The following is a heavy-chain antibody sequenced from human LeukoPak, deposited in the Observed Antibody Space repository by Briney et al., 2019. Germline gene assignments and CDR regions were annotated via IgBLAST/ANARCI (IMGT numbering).Heavy chain of an antibody. D-gene: IGHD2-21*02. CDR2: VNLGGGT. J-gene: IGHJ4*02. CDR3: GRVAGDDRATRRLDS. Sequence: SETLSLTCDVYGGPLSGHYWTWIRQPPGEGLEWIGEVNLGGGTHYNSSLKSRVNILVDTSKNQFSLHLTSVTAADTAIYYCGRVAGDDRATRRLDSWGQGTLVSVSS. CDR1: GGPLSGHY. V-gene: IGHV4-34*01.